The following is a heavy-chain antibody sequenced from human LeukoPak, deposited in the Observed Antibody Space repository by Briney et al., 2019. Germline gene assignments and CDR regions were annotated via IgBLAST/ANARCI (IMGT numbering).Heavy chain of an antibody. J-gene: IGHJ3*02. D-gene: IGHD6-19*01. CDR3: ARDRVGIAVAGTPWGAFDI. Sequence: ASVKVSCKASGYTFTSYGISWVRQAPGQGLEWMGWISAYNGDTNYAQKLQGRVTMTTDTPTSTAYMELRSLRSDDTAVYYCARDRVGIAVAGTPWGAFDIWGQGTMVTVSS. CDR2: ISAYNGDT. V-gene: IGHV1-18*01. CDR1: GYTFTSYG.